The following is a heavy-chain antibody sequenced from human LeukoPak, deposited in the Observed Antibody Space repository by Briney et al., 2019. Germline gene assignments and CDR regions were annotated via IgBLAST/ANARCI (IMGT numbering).Heavy chain of an antibody. J-gene: IGHJ3*02. CDR3: AGGIAARRILNAFDI. Sequence: ASVKVSCKASGYTFTSYAISWVRQAPGQGLEWMGWINPNSGGTNYAQKFQGRVTMTRDTSISTAYMELSRLRSDDTAVYYCAGGIAARRILNAFDIWGQGTMVTVSS. CDR1: GYTFTSYA. D-gene: IGHD6-6*01. CDR2: INPNSGGT. V-gene: IGHV1-2*02.